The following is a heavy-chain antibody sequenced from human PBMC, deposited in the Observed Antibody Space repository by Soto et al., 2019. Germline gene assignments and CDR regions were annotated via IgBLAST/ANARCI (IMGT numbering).Heavy chain of an antibody. J-gene: IGHJ4*02. CDR3: AKGSLDDDSRAFDY. CDR1: GVPLSSYG. CDR2: TSYDGTKK. V-gene: IGHV3-30*18. Sequence: PGGALRLCCAASGVPLSSYGMHGVRQAPGKGLEWVAVTSYDGTKKYNADSVKGRFTISRDNSKNTMYLQMNRLTTEDTAVYYCAKGSLDDDSRAFDYWRQGPLLTVSS. D-gene: IGHD3-22*01.